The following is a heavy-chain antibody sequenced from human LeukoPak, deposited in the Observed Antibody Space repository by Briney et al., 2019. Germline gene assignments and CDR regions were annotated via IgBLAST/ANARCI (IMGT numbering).Heavy chain of an antibody. CDR2: FDPEVGKT. D-gene: IGHD3-9*01. V-gene: IGHV1-24*01. CDR3: ARERVRYFDC. Sequence: ASVKVSCKVSGYTLTELSMHWVRQAPGKGLEWMGGFDPEVGKTIYAQKFQGRVTITADKSTSTAYMELSSLRSEDTAVYYCARERVRYFDCWGQGTLVTVSS. CDR1: GYTLTELS. J-gene: IGHJ4*02.